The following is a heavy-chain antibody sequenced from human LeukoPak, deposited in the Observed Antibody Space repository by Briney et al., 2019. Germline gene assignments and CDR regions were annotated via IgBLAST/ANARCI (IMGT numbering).Heavy chain of an antibody. CDR3: ARAPRTLRYFDWSPPNWFDP. J-gene: IGHJ5*02. V-gene: IGHV3-21*01. CDR1: GFTFSSYS. CDR2: ISSSSSYI. D-gene: IGHD3-9*01. Sequence: PGGSLRLSCAASGFTFSSYSMNWVRQAPGKGLEWVSPISSSSSYIYYADSVKGRFTISRDNAKNSLYLQMNSLRAEDTAVYYCARAPRTLRYFDWSPPNWFDPWGQGTLVTVSS.